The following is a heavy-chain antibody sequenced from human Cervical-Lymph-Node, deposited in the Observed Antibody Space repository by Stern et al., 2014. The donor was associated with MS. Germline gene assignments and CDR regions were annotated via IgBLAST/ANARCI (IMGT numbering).Heavy chain of an antibody. D-gene: IGHD3-3*01. Sequence: MQLVESGGGVVQPGGSLRLACEASGSSFSSYGLHWVRQAPGKGLEWVAVISFDGRNKYYTDSVQGRFTISRDNSKNTLYLQMSSLRAEDTAVYYCAKDGQTYYDFWSGYYGDYYKYNGMDVWGQGTTVTVSS. J-gene: IGHJ6*02. V-gene: IGHV3-30*18. CDR3: AKDGQTYYDFWSGYYGDYYKYNGMDV. CDR1: GSSFSSYG. CDR2: ISFDGRNK.